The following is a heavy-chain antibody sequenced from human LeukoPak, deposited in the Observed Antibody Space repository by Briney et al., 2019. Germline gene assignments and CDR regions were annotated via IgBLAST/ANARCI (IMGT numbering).Heavy chain of an antibody. CDR2: ISGSGHDI. CDR1: GFTFSDSY. J-gene: IGHJ5*01. CDR3: TRDPRHFDS. Sequence: GGSLRLSCAASGFTFSDSYMTWVRQAPGKGVEWVAYISGSGHDINYSDSVKGRFTISRDNAKNSLYLQMSSLRVEYTAVYYCTRDPRHFDSCGQGTLVTVSS. D-gene: IGHD6-6*01. V-gene: IGHV3-11*04.